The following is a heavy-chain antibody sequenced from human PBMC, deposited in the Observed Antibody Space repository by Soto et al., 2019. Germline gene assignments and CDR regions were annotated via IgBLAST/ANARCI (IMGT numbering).Heavy chain of an antibody. J-gene: IGHJ4*02. D-gene: IGHD4-4*01. Sequence: PSETLSLTCAVYGGSFSGYYWSWIRQPPGKGLEWIGEINHSGSTNYNPSLKSRVTISVDTSKNQFSLKLSSVTAADTAVYYCAREERNSGTVTSDYWGQGTLVTVSS. V-gene: IGHV4-34*01. CDR2: INHSGST. CDR3: AREERNSGTVTSDY. CDR1: GGSFSGYY.